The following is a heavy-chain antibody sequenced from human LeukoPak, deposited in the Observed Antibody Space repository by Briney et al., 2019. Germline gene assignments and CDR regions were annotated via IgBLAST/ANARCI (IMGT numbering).Heavy chain of an antibody. J-gene: IGHJ3*02. V-gene: IGHV4-39*07. CDR2: IYYSGST. D-gene: IGHD4/OR15-4a*01. CDR1: GGSISSSSYY. Sequence: PSETLSLTCTVSGGSISSSSYYWGWIRQPPGKGLEWIGSIYYSGSTYYNPSLKSRVTISVDTSKNQFSLKLSSVTAADTAVYYCARGVYSGANYAFDIWGQGTMVTVSS. CDR3: ARGVYSGANYAFDI.